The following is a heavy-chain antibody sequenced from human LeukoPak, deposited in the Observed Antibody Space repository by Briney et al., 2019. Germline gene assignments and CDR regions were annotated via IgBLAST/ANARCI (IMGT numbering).Heavy chain of an antibody. J-gene: IGHJ2*01. Sequence: GGSLRLSCAASGFTFSSYGMHWVRQAPGKGLEWVAVIWYDGGTEYYADSVKGRFTISRDNSKDTLYLQMNSLRAEDTAVYHCARDRAVAAVAAIYWYFDLWGRGTLVTVSS. CDR3: ARDRAVAAVAAIYWYFDL. CDR2: IWYDGGTE. D-gene: IGHD6-19*01. CDR1: GFTFSSYG. V-gene: IGHV3-33*01.